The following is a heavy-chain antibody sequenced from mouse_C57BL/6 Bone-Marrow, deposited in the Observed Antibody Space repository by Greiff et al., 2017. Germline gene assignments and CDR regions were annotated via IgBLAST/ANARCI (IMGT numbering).Heavy chain of an antibody. J-gene: IGHJ3*01. D-gene: IGHD2-5*01. CDR1: GYTFTSYW. V-gene: IGHV1-50*01. Sequence: VQLQQSGAELVKPGASVKLSCKASGYTFTSYWMQWVKQRPGQGLEWIGEIDPSDSYTNYNQKFKGKATLTVDTSSSTAYMQLSSLTSEDSAVYYCAREGYSNYVFAYWGQGTLVTVSA. CDR3: AREGYSNYVFAY. CDR2: IDPSDSYT.